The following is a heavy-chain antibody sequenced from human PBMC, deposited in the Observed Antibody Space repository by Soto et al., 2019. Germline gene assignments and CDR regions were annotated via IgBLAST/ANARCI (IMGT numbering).Heavy chain of an antibody. D-gene: IGHD3-16*01. CDR2: MNPSSANT. Sequence: ASVKVSCKASRYTFMSYDINWVRQAPGQGLEWMGWMNPSSANTGYAQKFQGRISMTRNTSMNTAYMELNSLTSEDTAVYYCTRGQEVWWNAGPLGLHGLDVWGQGTTVTVSS. CDR1: RYTFMSYD. J-gene: IGHJ6*02. CDR3: TRGQEVWWNAGPLGLHGLDV. V-gene: IGHV1-8*01.